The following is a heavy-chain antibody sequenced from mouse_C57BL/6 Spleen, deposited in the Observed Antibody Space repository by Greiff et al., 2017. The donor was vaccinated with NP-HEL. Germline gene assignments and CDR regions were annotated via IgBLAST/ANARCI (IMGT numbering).Heavy chain of an antibody. J-gene: IGHJ4*01. CDR3: ARRGYDAMDY. V-gene: IGHV1-69*01. Sequence: QVQLQQPGAELVMPGASVKLSCKASGYTFTSYWMHWVKQRPGQGLEWIGEIDPSDSYTNYNQQFKGKSTLTVDKSSSTAYMQLSSLTSEDSAVYYCARRGYDAMDYWGQGTSVTVSS. CDR2: IDPSDSYT. CDR1: GYTFTSYW.